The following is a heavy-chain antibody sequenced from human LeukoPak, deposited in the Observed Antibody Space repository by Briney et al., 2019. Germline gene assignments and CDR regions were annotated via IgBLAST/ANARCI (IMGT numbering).Heavy chain of an antibody. CDR3: TRGRYQFLGPNDS. Sequence: GGSLRLSCAASGFSLSDYVISWARQAPGKGLEWISYITTNSAKFYADSVRGRIAISRDNDKNSVYLQMNSLRDEDTAVYYCTRGRYQFLGPNDSWGQGSLVTVSS. D-gene: IGHD2/OR15-2a*01. J-gene: IGHJ4*02. CDR1: GFSLSDYV. CDR2: ITTNSAK. V-gene: IGHV3-69-1*01.